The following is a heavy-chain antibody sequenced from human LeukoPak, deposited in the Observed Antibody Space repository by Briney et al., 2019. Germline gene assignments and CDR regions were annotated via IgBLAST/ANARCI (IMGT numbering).Heavy chain of an antibody. J-gene: IGHJ3*02. CDR2: IYYSGST. V-gene: IGHV4-59*08. Sequence: SETLSLTGTVSGGSISSYYWSWTRQPPGKGLEWVGYIYYSGSTNYNPSLKSRVTISVDTSKNQFSLKLSSVTAADTAVYYCARLMFFYCSGGSCYYAFDIWGQGTMVTVSS. CDR1: GGSISSYY. D-gene: IGHD2-15*01. CDR3: ARLMFFYCSGGSCYYAFDI.